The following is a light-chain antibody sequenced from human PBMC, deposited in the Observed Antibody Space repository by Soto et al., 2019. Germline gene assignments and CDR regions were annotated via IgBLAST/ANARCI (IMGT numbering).Light chain of an antibody. CDR3: QQRSTWKTT. V-gene: IGKV3-11*01. Sequence: EIVLTQSPVTLSLSPGERGTLSCRASQSIGIYLAWYHHRRGQAPRLLLSDASDRAPGIPARFSGSGAGTDFPLTINGLETEDFAVYYCQQRSTWKTTFGPGTKVEIK. J-gene: IGKJ3*01. CDR1: QSIGIY. CDR2: DAS.